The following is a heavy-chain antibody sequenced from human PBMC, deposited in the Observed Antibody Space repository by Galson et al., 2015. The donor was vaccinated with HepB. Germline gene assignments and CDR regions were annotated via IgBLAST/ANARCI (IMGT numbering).Heavy chain of an antibody. CDR2: ISYDGSNK. Sequence: SLRLSCAASGFTFSSYGMHWVRQAPGKGLEWVAVISYDGSNKYYADSVKGRFTISRDNSKNTLYLQMNSLRAEDTAVYYCAKEQFSSSWFGALDYWGQGTLVTVSS. CDR3: AKEQFSSSWFGALDY. CDR1: GFTFSSYG. J-gene: IGHJ4*02. V-gene: IGHV3-30*18. D-gene: IGHD6-13*01.